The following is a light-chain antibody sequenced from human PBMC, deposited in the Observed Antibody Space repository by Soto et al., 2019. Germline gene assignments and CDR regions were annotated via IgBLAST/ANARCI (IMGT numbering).Light chain of an antibody. Sequence: DIQMTQSPSSLSASVGDRVTITCRASQSISRDLNWYQQKPGKARKLLIYSAYSLQSGVPSRFSGSGSGTDFTLTISSLQPEDSATYSCQQSYSTPRLFTFGQGTNLEI. J-gene: IGKJ2*01. CDR2: SAY. V-gene: IGKV1-39*01. CDR1: QSISRD. CDR3: QQSYSTPRLFT.